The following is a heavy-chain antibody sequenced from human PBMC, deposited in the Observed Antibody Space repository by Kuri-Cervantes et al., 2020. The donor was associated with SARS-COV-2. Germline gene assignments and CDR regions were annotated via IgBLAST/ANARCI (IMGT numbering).Heavy chain of an antibody. CDR1: GFTFSSYS. V-gene: IGHV3-48*01. CDR3: ASLGAFDI. Sequence: GESLKISCAASGFTFSSYSMNWVRQAPGKGLEWVSYISSSSSTIYYADSVKGRFTISRDNAKNSLYLQMNSLRAEDTAVYYCASLGAFDIWGQGKMVNASS. J-gene: IGHJ3*02. CDR2: ISSSSSTI.